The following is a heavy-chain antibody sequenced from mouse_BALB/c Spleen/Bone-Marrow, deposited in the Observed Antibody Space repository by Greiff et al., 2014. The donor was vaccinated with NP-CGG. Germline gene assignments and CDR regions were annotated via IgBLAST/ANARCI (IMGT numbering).Heavy chain of an antibody. J-gene: IGHJ4*01. Sequence: VQLVESGPGLVAPSQSLSITCTVSGFSLTSYGVRWVRQPPGKGLEWLGVIWADGSTNYNSALMSRLSIRKDNSKSQVFLKMNSLQTDDTAMYYCARITTATGAMDYWGQGTSVTVSS. V-gene: IGHV2-9*02. CDR3: ARITTATGAMDY. CDR1: GFSLTSYG. D-gene: IGHD1-2*01. CDR2: IWADGST.